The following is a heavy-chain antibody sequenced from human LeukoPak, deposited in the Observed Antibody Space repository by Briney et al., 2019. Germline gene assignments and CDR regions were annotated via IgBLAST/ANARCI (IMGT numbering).Heavy chain of an antibody. J-gene: IGHJ3*02. Sequence: GGSLRLSCAVSGFTFSSYNMNWVRQAPGKGLEWVSSISSSSSYIYYADSVKGRFTISRDNSKNSLYLQMNSLRAEDTAVYYCARDKTAGGSGSYYLGGSAFDMWGQGTMVTVSS. CDR3: ARDKTAGGSGSYYLGGSAFDM. V-gene: IGHV3-21*01. CDR2: ISSSSSYI. D-gene: IGHD3-10*01. CDR1: GFTFSSYN.